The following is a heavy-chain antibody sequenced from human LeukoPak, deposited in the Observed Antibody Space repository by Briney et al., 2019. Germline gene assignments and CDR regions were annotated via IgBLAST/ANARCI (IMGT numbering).Heavy chain of an antibody. J-gene: IGHJ3*02. CDR3: ARGRSYGLNDAFDI. V-gene: IGHV3-21*01. Sequence: GGSLRLSCAACGFTFSSYSMNWVRQAPGKGLESVSCISSSSSYIYYADSVKGRFTISRDNAKNSLYLQMNSLRAEDTAVYYCARGRSYGLNDAFDIWGQGTMVTVSS. D-gene: IGHD5-18*01. CDR2: ISSSSSYI. CDR1: GFTFSSYS.